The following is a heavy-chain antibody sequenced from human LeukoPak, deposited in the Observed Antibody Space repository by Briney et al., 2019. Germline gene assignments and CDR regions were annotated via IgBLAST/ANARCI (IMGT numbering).Heavy chain of an antibody. Sequence: GGSLRLSCAASEFTFSSYIMHWVRQAPGKGLEWVAVMSSDGSNKYYADSVKGRFTISRDNSKNTLYLQMNSLRAEDTAVYYCAKEGDSSSWYSTGYYYYYGMDVWGQGTTVTVSS. D-gene: IGHD6-13*01. CDR1: EFTFSSYI. J-gene: IGHJ6*02. CDR2: MSSDGSNK. CDR3: AKEGDSSSWYSTGYYYYYGMDV. V-gene: IGHV3-30*04.